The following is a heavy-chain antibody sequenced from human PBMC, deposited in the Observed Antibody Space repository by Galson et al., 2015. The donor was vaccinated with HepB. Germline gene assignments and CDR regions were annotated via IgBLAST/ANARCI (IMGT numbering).Heavy chain of an antibody. CDR2: IKRKSEGGTT. CDR1: EFSMSDAW. CDR3: ATGGHYFGA. V-gene: IGHV3-15*01. J-gene: IGHJ4*02. D-gene: IGHD3-10*01. Sequence: SLRLSCAGSEFSMSDAWMSWVRQAPGRGLEWIGRIKRKSEGGTTEYGAPLKGRVSISRDESQNTLYLLINGLETEDTAIYHCATGGHYFGAWGQGTLVTVSS.